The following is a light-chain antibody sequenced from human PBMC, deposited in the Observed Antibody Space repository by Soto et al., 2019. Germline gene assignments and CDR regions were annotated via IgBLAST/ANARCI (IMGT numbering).Light chain of an antibody. CDR2: GAS. CDR1: QSVSSSY. V-gene: IGKV3-15*01. Sequence: EIVLTQSPVTLSLSPGERATLSCRASQSVSSSYLAWYQQKPGQAPRLLIYGASTRATGIPARFSGRGSGTDFTLTISSMQSEDFAVYYCQQYNNWPPSWTFGQGTKGDIK. J-gene: IGKJ1*01. CDR3: QQYNNWPPSWT.